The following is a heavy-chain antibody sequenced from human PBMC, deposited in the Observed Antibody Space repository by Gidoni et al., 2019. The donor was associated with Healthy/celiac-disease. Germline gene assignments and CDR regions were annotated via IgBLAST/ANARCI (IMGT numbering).Heavy chain of an antibody. Sequence: EVQLVESGGGLVKPGGSLRLSCAASVFTFSNAWMSWVRQAPGKGLEWVGRIKSKTDGGTTDYAAPVKGRFTISRDDSKNTLYLQMNSLKTEDTAVYYCTTPSGGYGSGMNYWGQGTMVTVSS. CDR2: IKSKTDGGTT. V-gene: IGHV3-15*01. CDR1: VFTFSNAW. J-gene: IGHJ3*01. CDR3: TTPSGGYGSGMNY. D-gene: IGHD3-10*01.